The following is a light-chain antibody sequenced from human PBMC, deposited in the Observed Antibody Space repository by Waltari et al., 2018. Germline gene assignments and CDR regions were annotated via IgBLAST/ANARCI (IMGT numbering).Light chain of an antibody. J-gene: IGKJ4*01. CDR2: GAS. V-gene: IGKV3-20*01. CDR1: RSVSSSY. Sequence: EIVLTQSPGTLSLSPGERATLSCRASRSVSSSYLAWYQQKPGQPPRLLIYGASSRATAIPDRFSGSGSGTDFSLIISRLEPEDFAVYFCQQYANSPLTFGGGTKVEI. CDR3: QQYANSPLT.